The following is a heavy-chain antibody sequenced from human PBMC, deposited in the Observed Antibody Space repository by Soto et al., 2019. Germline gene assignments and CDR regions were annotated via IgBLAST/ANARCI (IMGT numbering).Heavy chain of an antibody. CDR2: ISYDGSNK. CDR1: GFTFSSYG. CDR3: ARPARPCLVYYYYDMDV. Sequence: VWSLKLSCAGPGFTFSSYGMSWVRQAPGKGLEWVTVISYDGSNKDYADSVKGRFTISSDNSMNRMYLQMSRLRAEDTAVYYCARPARPCLVYYYYDMDVWGQGTTVRVSS. J-gene: IGHJ6*02. D-gene: IGHD3-16*01. V-gene: IGHV3-30*13.